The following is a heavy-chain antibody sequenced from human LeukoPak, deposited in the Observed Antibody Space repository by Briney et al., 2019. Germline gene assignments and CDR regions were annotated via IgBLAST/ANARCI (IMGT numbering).Heavy chain of an antibody. D-gene: IGHD5-18*01. V-gene: IGHV3-23*01. J-gene: IGHJ4*02. CDR3: AQISVDTSRNRWADFDS. CDR2: LNYNGGNT. CDR1: GFTFDNSA. Sequence: GRSLRLSCAASGFTFDNSAMHWVRQAPGKGLEWVSALNYNGGNTYYADSVKGRFTISRDNSKNMLYLQMNSLRAEDTAIYYCAQISVDTSRNRWADFDSWGQGILVTVSS.